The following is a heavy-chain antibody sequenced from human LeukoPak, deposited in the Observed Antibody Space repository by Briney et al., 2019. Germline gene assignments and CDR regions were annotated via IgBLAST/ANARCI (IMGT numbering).Heavy chain of an antibody. J-gene: IGHJ4*02. CDR1: GGSFSGYY. Sequence: SETLSLTCAVYGGSFSGYYWSWIRQPPGKGLAWIGEINHSGSTNYNPSLKSRVTISVDTSKNQFSLKLSSVTAADTAVYYCARAWGCSSTSCYFDYWGQGTLVTVSS. CDR3: ARAWGCSSTSCYFDY. V-gene: IGHV4-34*01. D-gene: IGHD2-2*01. CDR2: INHSGST.